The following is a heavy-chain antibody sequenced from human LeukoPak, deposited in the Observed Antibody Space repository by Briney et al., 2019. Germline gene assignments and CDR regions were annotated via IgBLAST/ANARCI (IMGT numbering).Heavy chain of an antibody. Sequence: SVKVSCKASGGTFSSDAISWVRQAPGQGLEWMGGIIPIFGTANYAQKFQGRVTITADESTSTAYMELSSLRSEDTAVYYCARTRTEYCSSTSCYRHYYYGMDVWGKGTTVTVSS. D-gene: IGHD2-2*01. CDR2: IIPIFGTA. V-gene: IGHV1-69*01. J-gene: IGHJ6*04. CDR3: ARTRTEYCSSTSCYRHYYYGMDV. CDR1: GGTFSSDA.